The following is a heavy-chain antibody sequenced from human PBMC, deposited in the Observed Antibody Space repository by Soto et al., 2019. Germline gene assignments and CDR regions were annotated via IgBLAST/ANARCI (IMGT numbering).Heavy chain of an antibody. Sequence: GASVKVACTAAGGTLSSYAISWVLQAPGQEQEWMGGIIPIFGTANYAQKFQGRVTITADESTSTAYMELSSLRSEDTAVYYCAKSIVVVTAPGYYYYGMYVWGQETTVTVSS. J-gene: IGHJ6*02. CDR1: GGTLSSYA. CDR3: AKSIVVVTAPGYYYYGMYV. V-gene: IGHV1-69*13. D-gene: IGHD2-21*02. CDR2: IIPIFGTA.